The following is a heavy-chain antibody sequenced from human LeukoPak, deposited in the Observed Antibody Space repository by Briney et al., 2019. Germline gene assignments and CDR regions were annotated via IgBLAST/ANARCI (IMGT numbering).Heavy chain of an antibody. J-gene: IGHJ4*02. CDR2: IYCGNST. V-gene: IGHV3-66*01. CDR3: AKGGYSGHEFYF. CDR1: GFIISDNY. Sequence: PGGSLRLSCAASGFIISDNYMSWVRQAPGKGLEWLAVIYCGNSTYYAASVKGRFTISRDTSKNTLYLQMNSLTVEDTAVYYFAKGGYSGHEFYFWGQGALVTVSS. D-gene: IGHD5-12*01.